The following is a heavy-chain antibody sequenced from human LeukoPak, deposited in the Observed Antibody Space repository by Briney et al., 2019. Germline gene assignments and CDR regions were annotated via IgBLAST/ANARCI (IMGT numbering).Heavy chain of an antibody. Sequence: SDTQSLTCTVSGGSISSSSHYWGWVRQPPGKGLECIGFLYYTESTYSNPSLKSRVALSIDRTKNQFSLKLSSVTAADTAVYYCARSSYYDTSGYYDYWGQGALVTVSS. D-gene: IGHD3-22*01. CDR3: ARSSYYDTSGYYDY. J-gene: IGHJ4*02. V-gene: IGHV4-39*01. CDR1: GGSISSSSHY. CDR2: LYYTEST.